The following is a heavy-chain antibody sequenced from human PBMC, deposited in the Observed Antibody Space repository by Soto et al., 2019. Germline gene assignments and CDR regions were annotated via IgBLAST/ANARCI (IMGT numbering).Heavy chain of an antibody. CDR2: IIPIFGTA. V-gene: IGHV1-69*13. D-gene: IGHD5-18*01. CDR3: AKQADLIGYNYGSCSDF. J-gene: IGHJ4*01. CDR1: GGTFSSYA. Sequence: SVKVSCKASGGTFSSYAISWVRQAPGQGLEWMGGIIPIFGTANYAQKFQGRVTITADESTSTAYMELSSLRSEDTAVYYCAKQADLIGYNYGSCSDFSGHRTLVTVSS.